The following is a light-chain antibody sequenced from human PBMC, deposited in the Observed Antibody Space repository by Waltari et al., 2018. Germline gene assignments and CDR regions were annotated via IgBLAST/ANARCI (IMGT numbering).Light chain of an antibody. J-gene: IGKJ1*01. V-gene: IGKV4-1*01. CDR1: QSVLYSSNNKNY. CDR3: QQYYSTPQT. Sequence: DIVMTQSPDSLAGSLGERAPINCKSSQSVLYSSNNKNYLAWYQQKPGQHPKLLIYWASTRESGVPDRFSGSGSGTDFTLTISSLQAEDVAVYYCQQYYSTPQTFGQGTKVEIK. CDR2: WAS.